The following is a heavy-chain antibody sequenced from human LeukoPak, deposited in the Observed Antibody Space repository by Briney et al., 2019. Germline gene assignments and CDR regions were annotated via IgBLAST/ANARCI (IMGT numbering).Heavy chain of an antibody. J-gene: IGHJ4*02. CDR2: ISSSSSYI. V-gene: IGHV3-21*01. CDR3: ARGTMFPYYFDY. CDR1: GFTFSSYS. D-gene: IGHD3-10*02. Sequence: PGGSLRLSCAASGFTFSSYSMNWVRQAPGKGLEWVSSISSSSSYIYYADSVKGRFTISRDNAKNSLYLQMNSLRAEGTAVYYCARGTMFPYYFDYWGQGTLVTVSS.